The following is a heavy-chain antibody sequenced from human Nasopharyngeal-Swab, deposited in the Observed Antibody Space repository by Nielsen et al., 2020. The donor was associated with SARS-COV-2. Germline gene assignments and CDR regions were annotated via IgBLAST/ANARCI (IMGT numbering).Heavy chain of an antibody. CDR3: ARDSGGIFDY. D-gene: IGHD3-10*01. V-gene: IGHV3-30-3*01. J-gene: IGHJ4*02. CDR1: GFTFSSYA. CDR2: ISYDGSNK. Sequence: GESLKISCAASGFTFSSYAMHWVRQAPGKGLEWVAVISYDGSNKYYADSVKGRFTLSRDKSKNTLYLQMNSLRAEDTAVYYCARDSGGIFDYWGQGTLVTVSS.